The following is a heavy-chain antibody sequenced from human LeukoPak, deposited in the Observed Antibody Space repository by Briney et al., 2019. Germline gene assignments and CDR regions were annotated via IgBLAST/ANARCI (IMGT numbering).Heavy chain of an antibody. CDR2: IYSGGST. CDR1: GFTVSSNY. V-gene: IGHV3-66*02. Sequence: PGGSLRLSCAASGFTVSSNYMSWVRQAPGKGLEWVSVIYSGGSTYYADSVKGRFTISRDNSKNTLYLQMNSLRAEDTAVYYCARVPLNYYDSSGPSIIHLYFDLWGRGTLVTVSS. CDR3: ARVPLNYYDSSGPSIIHLYFDL. J-gene: IGHJ2*01. D-gene: IGHD3-22*01.